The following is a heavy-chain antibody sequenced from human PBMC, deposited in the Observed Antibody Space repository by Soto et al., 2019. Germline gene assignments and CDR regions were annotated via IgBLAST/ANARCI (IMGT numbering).Heavy chain of an antibody. D-gene: IGHD3-22*01. J-gene: IGHJ6*02. Sequence: PSETLSLTCTVSGGSISSSSYYWGWIRQPPGKGLEWIGSIYYSGSTYYDPSLKSRVTISVDTSKNQFSLKLSSVTAADTAVYYCWGIVVVYYYYGMDVWGQGTTVTVSS. V-gene: IGHV4-39*01. CDR2: IYYSGST. CDR3: WGIVVVYYYYGMDV. CDR1: GGSISSSSYY.